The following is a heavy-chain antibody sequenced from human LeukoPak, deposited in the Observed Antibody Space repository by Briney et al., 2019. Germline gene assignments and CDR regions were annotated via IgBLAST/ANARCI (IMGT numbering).Heavy chain of an antibody. CDR1: GGSISSGDYY. Sequence: SETLSLTCTVSGGSISSGDYYWSWIRQPPGKGLEWIGYIYYSGSTYYNPSLKSRVTISVDTSKNQFSLKLSSVTAADTAVYFCAQGRSGIYFDSWGQEPWSPSPQ. D-gene: IGHD3-10*01. CDR2: IYYSGST. J-gene: IGHJ4*01. CDR3: AQGRSGIYFDS. V-gene: IGHV4-30-4*01.